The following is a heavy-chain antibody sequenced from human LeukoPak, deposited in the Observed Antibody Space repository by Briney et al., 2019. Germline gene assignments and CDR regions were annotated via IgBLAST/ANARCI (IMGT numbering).Heavy chain of an antibody. CDR2: IYYSGST. CDR1: GGSISTYY. CDR3: ARDGSARYYFDY. J-gene: IGHJ4*02. Sequence: SETLSLTCTVSGGSISTYYWNWIRQPPGKGLEWIGYIYYSGSTNYNPSLKSRVTISVDTSKNQFSLKLSSVTAADTAMCYCARDGSARYYFDYWGQGTLVTVSS. V-gene: IGHV4-59*01.